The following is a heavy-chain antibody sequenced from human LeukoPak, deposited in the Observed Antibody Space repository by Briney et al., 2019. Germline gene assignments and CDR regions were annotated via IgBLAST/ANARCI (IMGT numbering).Heavy chain of an antibody. CDR1: GDSISGYY. Sequence: SETLSLTCTVSGDSISGYYWNWIRQPPGKGLERIGDIYYSGSTNYNPSLKSRVTISVDTSKNQFSLKLSSVTAADTAVYYCARDQSVGYCSGGSCDYYYYGIDVWGQGTTVTVSS. CDR2: IYYSGST. J-gene: IGHJ6*02. V-gene: IGHV4-59*01. CDR3: ARDQSVGYCSGGSCDYYYYGIDV. D-gene: IGHD2-15*01.